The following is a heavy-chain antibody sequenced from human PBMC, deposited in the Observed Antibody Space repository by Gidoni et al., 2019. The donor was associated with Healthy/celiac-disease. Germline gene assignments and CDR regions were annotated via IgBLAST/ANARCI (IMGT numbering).Heavy chain of an antibody. CDR1: GGSVSSGSYY. CDR2: IYYSGST. CDR3: ARVGLAAALN. J-gene: IGHJ4*02. Sequence: QVQLQESGPGLVKPSETLSLTCTVSGGSVSSGSYYWSWIRQPPGKGLEWIGYIYYSGSTNYNPSLKSRVTISVDTSKNQFSLKLSSVTAADTAVYYCARVGLAAALNWGQGTLVTVSS. V-gene: IGHV4-61*01. D-gene: IGHD6-13*01.